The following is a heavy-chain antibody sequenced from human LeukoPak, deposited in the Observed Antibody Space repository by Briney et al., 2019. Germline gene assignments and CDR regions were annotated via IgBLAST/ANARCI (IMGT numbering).Heavy chain of an antibody. CDR3: ARAEKAVTGTLDT. CDR1: GDSISNYY. V-gene: IGHV4-59*01. D-gene: IGHD6-19*01. Sequence: SETLSLTCTVSGDSISNYYWSWIRQSPGKELEWIGYMYNRGSTIYNASLKSRVTISTDTSKNQFSLRLASVTAADTGVYYCARAEKAVTGTLDTWGQGTLITVSS. CDR2: MYNRGST. J-gene: IGHJ5*02.